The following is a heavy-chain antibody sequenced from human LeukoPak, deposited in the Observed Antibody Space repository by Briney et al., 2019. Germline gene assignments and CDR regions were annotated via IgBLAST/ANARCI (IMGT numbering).Heavy chain of an antibody. CDR3: AKDPSSSWYLYYFDY. V-gene: IGHV3-23*01. CDR2: ISGSGGST. D-gene: IGHD6-13*01. CDR1: GFTFSSYA. Sequence: GGSLRLSCAASGFTFSSYATSWVRQAPGKGLEWVSAISGSGGSTYYADSVKGRFTISRDNSKNTLYLQMNSLRAEDTAVYYCAKDPSSSWYLYYFDYWGQGTLVTVSS. J-gene: IGHJ4*02.